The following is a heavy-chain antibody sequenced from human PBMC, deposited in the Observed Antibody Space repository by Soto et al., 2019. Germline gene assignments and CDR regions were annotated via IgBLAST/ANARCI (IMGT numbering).Heavy chain of an antibody. CDR2: IYYSGST. V-gene: IGHV4-39*01. CDR1: GGSISSSSYY. CDR3: AAVEGGHYSGYDFDY. J-gene: IGHJ4*02. Sequence: ASETLSLTCTVSGGSISSSSYYWGWIRQPPGKGLEWIGSIYYSGSTYYTPSLKSRVTISADTSKNQFSLKLSSVTAADTAVYYCAAVEGGHYSGYDFDYWGQGTLVTVSS. D-gene: IGHD5-12*01.